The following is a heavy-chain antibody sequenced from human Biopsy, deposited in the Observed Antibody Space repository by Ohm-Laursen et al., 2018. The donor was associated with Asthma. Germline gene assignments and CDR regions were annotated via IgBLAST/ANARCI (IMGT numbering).Heavy chain of an antibody. J-gene: IGHJ4*02. Sequence: SDTLSLTCTVSGGSITSSSSYWGWIRQPPGKGMEWIGSMYHSGSPYYHPSLKSRATISVDTSKNQLSLKMSSVTAAGTAVYFCVRHQYSSSWSTFDYWGQGALVTVSS. CDR3: VRHQYSSSWSTFDY. V-gene: IGHV4-39*01. CDR2: MYHSGSP. D-gene: IGHD3-22*01. CDR1: GGSITSSSSY.